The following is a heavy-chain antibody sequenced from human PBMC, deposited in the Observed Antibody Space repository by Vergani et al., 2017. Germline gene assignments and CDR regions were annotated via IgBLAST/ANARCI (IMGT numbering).Heavy chain of an antibody. Sequence: QVQLVQSGAEVKKPGSSVKVSCKASGGTFSSYAISWVRQAPGQGLEWMGGIIPIFGTANYAQKFQGRVTITADESTRTAYMELSSRRSEDTAVYYCASYFYDFQHNSGFDPWGQGTLVTVSS. J-gene: IGHJ5*02. CDR1: GGTFSSYA. V-gene: IGHV1-69*01. CDR3: ASYFYDFQHNSGFDP. D-gene: IGHD3-3*01. CDR2: IIPIFGTA.